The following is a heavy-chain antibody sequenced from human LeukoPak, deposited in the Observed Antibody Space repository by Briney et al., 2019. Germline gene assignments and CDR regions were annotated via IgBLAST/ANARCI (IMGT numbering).Heavy chain of an antibody. CDR1: GGSFSGYY. CDR3: ATNPYYYDSSGSDY. J-gene: IGHJ4*02. D-gene: IGHD3-22*01. Sequence: PSETLSLTCAVYGGSFSGYYWSWIRQPPGKGLEWIAEINHSGSTNYNPSLKSRVTISVDTSKNQFSLKLSSVTAADTAVYYCATNPYYYDSSGSDYWGQGTLVTVSS. CDR2: INHSGST. V-gene: IGHV4-34*01.